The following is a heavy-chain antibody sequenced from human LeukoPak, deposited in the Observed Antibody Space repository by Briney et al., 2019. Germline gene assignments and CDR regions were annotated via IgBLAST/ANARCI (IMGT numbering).Heavy chain of an antibody. Sequence: GGSLRLSCAASGFAFSGYGMHWVRQAPGKGLEWVTYIAYDGSDKFYADSVRGRFTISRDNSKNTLYVQMNSLRVEDTAMYYCVAIAVAGQFYWGQGTLVAVSS. CDR3: VAIAVAGQFY. J-gene: IGHJ4*02. CDR2: IAYDGSDK. V-gene: IGHV3-30*02. D-gene: IGHD6-19*01. CDR1: GFAFSGYG.